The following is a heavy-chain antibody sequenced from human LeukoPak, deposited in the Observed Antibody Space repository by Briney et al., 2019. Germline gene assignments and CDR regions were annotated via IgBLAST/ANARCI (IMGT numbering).Heavy chain of an antibody. Sequence: GGSLRLSCAASGFTFSSYAMHWVRQAPGKGLEWVAVISYDGSNKYYADSVKGRFTISRDNSKNTLYLQMNSLRAEDTAVYYCARDTYDSWAYYFDYWGQGTLVTVSP. CDR3: ARDTYDSWAYYFDY. CDR1: GFTFSSYA. CDR2: ISYDGSNK. J-gene: IGHJ4*02. V-gene: IGHV3-30-3*01. D-gene: IGHD3-3*01.